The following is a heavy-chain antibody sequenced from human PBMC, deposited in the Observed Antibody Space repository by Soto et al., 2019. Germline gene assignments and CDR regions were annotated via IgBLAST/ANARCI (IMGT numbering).Heavy chain of an antibody. CDR3: ARDHGYSYGYYYYGMDV. CDR2: ISYDGSNK. V-gene: IGHV3-30-3*01. D-gene: IGHD5-18*01. CDR1: GFTFSSYA. Sequence: QVQLVESGGGVVQPGRSLRLSCAASGFTFSSYAMHWVRQAPGKGLEWVAVISYDGSNKYYADSVKGRFTISRDNSKNTLYLQMNSLRAEDTAVYYCARDHGYSYGYYYYGMDVWGQGTTVTVSS. J-gene: IGHJ6*02.